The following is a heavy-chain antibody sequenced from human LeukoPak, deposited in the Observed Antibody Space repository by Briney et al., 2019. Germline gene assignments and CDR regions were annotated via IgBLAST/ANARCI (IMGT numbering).Heavy chain of an antibody. CDR1: GFTFSSYE. J-gene: IGHJ4*02. Sequence: GGSLRLSCAASGFTFSSYEMNWVRQAPGKGLEWVVFTSPGSDDTRYADSVKGRFTISRDNAKNSLYLQMNDLRAEDTAVYYCARDEGGDRDFDYWGQGTLVTVSS. CDR3: ARDEGGDRDFDY. D-gene: IGHD2-21*01. CDR2: TSPGSDDT. V-gene: IGHV3-48*03.